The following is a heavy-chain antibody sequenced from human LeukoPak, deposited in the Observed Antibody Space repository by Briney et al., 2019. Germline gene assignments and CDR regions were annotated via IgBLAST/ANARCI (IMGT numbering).Heavy chain of an antibody. CDR1: GGSISSYY. CDR3: ARYYSSGWQRYYYYYYGMDV. J-gene: IGHJ6*02. V-gene: IGHV4-59*01. Sequence: SETLSLTCTVSGGSISSYYWSWIRQPPGKGLEWIGYIYYSGSTNYNPSLKSRVTISVDTSKNQFSMKLSSVTAADTAVYYCARYYSSGWQRYYYYYYGMDVWGQGTTVTVSS. D-gene: IGHD6-19*01. CDR2: IYYSGST.